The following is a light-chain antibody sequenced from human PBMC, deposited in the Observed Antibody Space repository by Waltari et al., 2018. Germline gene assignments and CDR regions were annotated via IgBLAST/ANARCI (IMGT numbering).Light chain of an antibody. CDR3: QQSYSTPQFT. V-gene: IGKV1-39*01. CDR2: AAS. Sequence: DIQMTQSPSSLSASVGDRVTITCRASQSISSYLNWYQQKPGKAPKLLIYAASSLQSGVPSMFSGSGSGTDFTLTISSLQPEDFATYYCQQSYSTPQFTFGPGTKVDIK. CDR1: QSISSY. J-gene: IGKJ3*01.